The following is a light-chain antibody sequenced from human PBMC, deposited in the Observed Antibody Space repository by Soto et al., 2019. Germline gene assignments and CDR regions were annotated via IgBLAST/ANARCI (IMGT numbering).Light chain of an antibody. V-gene: IGKV3-20*01. CDR1: QSVSSSY. CDR3: QQYGSSPPYT. Sequence: EIVLTQSPGTLSLSPGERATLSCRASQSVSSSYLAWYQQKPGQTPRLLIYGASSRATGIPDRFSGSGSGTDFTLTISRLEPEDFAVYYCQQYGSSPPYTFGHGTQLESK. J-gene: IGKJ2*01. CDR2: GAS.